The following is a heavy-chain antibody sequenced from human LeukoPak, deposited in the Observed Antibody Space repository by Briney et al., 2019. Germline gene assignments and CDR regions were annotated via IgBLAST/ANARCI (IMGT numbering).Heavy chain of an antibody. D-gene: IGHD1-14*01. J-gene: IGHJ3*01. CDR3: ARDANLNPYRNDALDF. CDR1: GFTFSSYE. CDR2: ISSSGSTI. V-gene: IGHV3-48*03. Sequence: GGSLRLSCAASGFTFSSYEMNWVRQAPGKGLEWVSYISSSGSTIYYADSVKGRFTISRDNAKNSLYLQMNSLRAEDTAVYFCARDANLNPYRNDALDFWGQGTMVTVSS.